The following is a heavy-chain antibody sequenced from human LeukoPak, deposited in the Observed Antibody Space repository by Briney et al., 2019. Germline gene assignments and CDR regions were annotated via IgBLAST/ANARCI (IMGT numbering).Heavy chain of an antibody. CDR2: ISSSGSTI. D-gene: IGHD4-17*01. J-gene: IGHJ6*02. CDR3: ARTYGAQSNYYYYGMDV. Sequence: GGSLRLSCAASGFTFSDYYMSWIRQAPGKGLEWVSYISSSGSTIYYADSVKGRFTISRDNAKNSLYLQINSLRAEDTAVYYCARTYGAQSNYYYYGMDVWGQGTTVTVSS. V-gene: IGHV3-11*01. CDR1: GFTFSDYY.